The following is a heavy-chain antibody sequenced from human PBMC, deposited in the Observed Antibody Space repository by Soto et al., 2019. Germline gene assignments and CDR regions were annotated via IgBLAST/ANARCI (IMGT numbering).Heavy chain of an antibody. Sequence: GGSLRLSCAASGFTFSSYGMHWVRQAPGKGLEWVAVIWYDGSNKYYADSVKGRFTISRDNSKNTLYLQMNSLRAEDTAVYYCAGDRRAARHWFDPWGQGTLVTVSS. CDR2: IWYDGSNK. D-gene: IGHD6-6*01. CDR1: GFTFSSYG. V-gene: IGHV3-33*01. J-gene: IGHJ5*02. CDR3: AGDRRAARHWFDP.